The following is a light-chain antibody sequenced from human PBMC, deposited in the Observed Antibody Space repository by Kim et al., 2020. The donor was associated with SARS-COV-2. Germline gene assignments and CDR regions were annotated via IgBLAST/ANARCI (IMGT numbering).Light chain of an antibody. CDR3: QQRYSWPVT. CDR1: QGVSSQ. Sequence: LSPGERDTLSCRASQGVSSQLAWYQQTPGQAPRLLMYDVSNRATGIPDRFSGSGSGTDFTLTISSLEPEDFALYYCQQRYSWPVTFGQGTKVDIK. J-gene: IGKJ1*01. V-gene: IGKV3-11*01. CDR2: DVS.